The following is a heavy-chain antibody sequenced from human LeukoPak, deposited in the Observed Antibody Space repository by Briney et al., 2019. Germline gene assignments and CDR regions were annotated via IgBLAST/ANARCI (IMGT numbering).Heavy chain of an antibody. Sequence: SETLSLTCAVYGGSFSGYYWSWIRQPPGKGLEWIGEINHSGSTNYNPSLKSRVTISVDTSKNQFSLKLSSVTAADTAVYYCARAPGTYYDFWSGYFGWFDPWGQGTLVTVSS. D-gene: IGHD3-3*01. CDR1: GGSFSGYY. V-gene: IGHV4-34*01. CDR3: ARAPGTYYDFWSGYFGWFDP. CDR2: INHSGST. J-gene: IGHJ5*02.